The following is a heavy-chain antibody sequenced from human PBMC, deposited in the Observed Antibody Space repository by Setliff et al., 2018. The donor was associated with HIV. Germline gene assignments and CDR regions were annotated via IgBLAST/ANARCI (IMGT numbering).Heavy chain of an antibody. J-gene: IGHJ6*03. V-gene: IGHV4-59*13. CDR1: GGFIGTYY. CDR2: VYYTGST. D-gene: IGHD3-3*01. Sequence: TCTVSGGFIGTYYWSWIRQSPGKGLEWIGSVYYTGSTNYNPSLESRVTMSVDTSKNQFSLRLMSLTAADTAIYYCARGRVTLNGVAAGHHYMDVWGKGNTVTVSS. CDR3: ARGRVTLNGVAAGHHYMDV.